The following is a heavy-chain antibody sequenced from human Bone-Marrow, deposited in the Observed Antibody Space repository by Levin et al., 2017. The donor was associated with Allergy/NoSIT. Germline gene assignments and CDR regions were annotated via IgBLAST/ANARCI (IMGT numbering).Heavy chain of an antibody. CDR3: TRDIGGIGGF. Sequence: GESLKISCAASGYPFNDYWMHWVRQVPGKGLVWVSRINTDGSITNYADSVKGRFTISRDNAKNILYLQMDSLRVEDTAVYYCTRDIGGIGGFWGQGALVAVSS. D-gene: IGHD3-10*01. CDR1: GYPFNDYW. CDR2: INTDGSIT. V-gene: IGHV3-74*01. J-gene: IGHJ4*02.